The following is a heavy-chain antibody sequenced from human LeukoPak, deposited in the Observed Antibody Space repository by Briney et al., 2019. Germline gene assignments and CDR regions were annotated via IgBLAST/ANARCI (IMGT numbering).Heavy chain of an antibody. J-gene: IGHJ5*02. CDR3: ARDVHGDYGSGWFDP. CDR1: GGTFTNSA. CDR2: IMPLFGTA. Sequence: ASVKVSCKTSGGTFTNSAISWVRQAPGQGLEWLGGIMPLFGTAGYAQKFQGRVTITKDESTRTVYLELSSLTSDDTAVYYCARDVHGDYGSGWFDPWGQGTLVSVSS. D-gene: IGHD4-17*01. V-gene: IGHV1-69*05.